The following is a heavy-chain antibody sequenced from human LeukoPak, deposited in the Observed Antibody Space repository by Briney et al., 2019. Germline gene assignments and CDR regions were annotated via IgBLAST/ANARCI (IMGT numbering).Heavy chain of an antibody. Sequence: GGSLTLSCAASGFTFSSYGMSWVRQAPGKGLEWVSAISGSGGSTYYADSVKGRFTISRDNSKNTLYLQMNSLRADDTAVYYCAKEYRYNWNYFDYWGQGTLVTVSS. V-gene: IGHV3-23*01. J-gene: IGHJ4*02. CDR1: GFTFSSYG. D-gene: IGHD1-20*01. CDR3: AKEYRYNWNYFDY. CDR2: ISGSGGST.